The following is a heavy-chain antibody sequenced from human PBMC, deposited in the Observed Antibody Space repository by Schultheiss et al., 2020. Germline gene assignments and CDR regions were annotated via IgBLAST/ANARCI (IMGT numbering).Heavy chain of an antibody. J-gene: IGHJ4*02. V-gene: IGHV3-23*01. CDR1: GFPFSSYS. CDR2: IIGSGGST. Sequence: GGSLRLSCEASGFPFSSYSMNWVRQGPGKGLEWVSAIIGSGGSTYYADSVKGRFTISRDNSKNTLYLQMNSLRAEDTAVYYCARARTVSFDYWGQGTLVTVSS. CDR3: ARARTVSFDY. D-gene: IGHD4-17*01.